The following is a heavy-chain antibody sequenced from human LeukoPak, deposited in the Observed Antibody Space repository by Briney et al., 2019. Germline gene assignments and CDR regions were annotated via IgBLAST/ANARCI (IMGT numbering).Heavy chain of an antibody. J-gene: IGHJ6*03. CDR2: IIPIFGTA. CDR1: GGTFSSYA. CDR3: ARSTQLPPYYYYYYMDV. Sequence: SVKVSCKASGGTFSSYAISWVRQAPGQGLEWMGGIIPIFGTANYAQKFQGRVTITADESTSTAYMELSSLRSEDTAVYYCARSTQLPPYYYYYYMDVWGKGTTVTVSS. D-gene: IGHD2-2*01. V-gene: IGHV1-69*13.